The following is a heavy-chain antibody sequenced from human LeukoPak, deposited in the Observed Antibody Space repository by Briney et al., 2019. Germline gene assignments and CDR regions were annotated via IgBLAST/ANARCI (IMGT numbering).Heavy chain of an antibody. J-gene: IGHJ4*02. V-gene: IGHV4-38-2*02. CDR2: IYHSGST. D-gene: IGHD5-18*01. Sequence: PSETLSLTCTVSGYSIGSGYYWGWIRQPPGKGLEWIGSIYHSGSTYYNPSLKSRVTISVDTSKNQFSLKLSSVTAADTAVYYCAKSSYSIFDYWGQGTLVTVSS. CDR1: GYSIGSGYY. CDR3: AKSSYSIFDY.